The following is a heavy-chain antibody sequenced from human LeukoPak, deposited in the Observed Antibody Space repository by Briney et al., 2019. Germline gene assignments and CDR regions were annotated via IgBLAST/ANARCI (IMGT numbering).Heavy chain of an antibody. J-gene: IGHJ6*03. CDR3: ARDREGMDV. V-gene: IGHV1-18*04. CDR1: GYTFTDYY. Sequence: GASVKVSCKASGYTFTDYYLHWMRQAPGQGLEWMGWISAYNGNTNYAQKLQGRVTMTTDTSTSTAYMELRSLRSDDTAVYYCARDREGMDVWGKGTTVTVSS. CDR2: ISAYNGNT.